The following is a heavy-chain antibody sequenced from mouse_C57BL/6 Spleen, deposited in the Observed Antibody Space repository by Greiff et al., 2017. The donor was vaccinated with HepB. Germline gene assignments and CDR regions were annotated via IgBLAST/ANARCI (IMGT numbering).Heavy chain of an antibody. J-gene: IGHJ4*01. CDR2: INYDGSST. D-gene: IGHD2-3*01. V-gene: IGHV5-16*01. CDR3: ARGIYDGYHYAMDY. CDR1: GFTFSDYY. Sequence: EVKLMESEGGLVQPGSSMKLSCTASGFTFSDYYMAWVRQVPEKGLEWVANINYDGSSTYYLDSLKSRFIISRDNAKNILYLQMSSLKSEDTATYYCARGIYDGYHYAMDYWGQGTSVTVSS.